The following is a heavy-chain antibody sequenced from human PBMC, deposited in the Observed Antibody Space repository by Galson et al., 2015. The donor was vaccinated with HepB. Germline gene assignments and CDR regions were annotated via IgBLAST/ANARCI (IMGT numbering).Heavy chain of an antibody. V-gene: IGHV3-33*01. D-gene: IGHD3-22*01. CDR2: IWYDGSNK. CDR3: ARDGYDSSGYLDY. Sequence: SLRLSCAASGFTFSSYGMHWVRQAPGKGLGWVAVIWYDGSNKYYADSVKGRFTISRDNSKNTLYLQMNSLRAEDTAVYYCARDGYDSSGYLDYWGQGTLVTVSS. CDR1: GFTFSSYG. J-gene: IGHJ4*02.